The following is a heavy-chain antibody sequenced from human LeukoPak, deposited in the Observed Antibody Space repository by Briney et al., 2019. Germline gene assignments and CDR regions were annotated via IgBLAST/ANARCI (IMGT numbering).Heavy chain of an antibody. D-gene: IGHD1-26*01. CDR2: ISGSGGST. J-gene: IGHJ4*02. CDR1: GFTFSSYA. CDR3: AKHKVGATNTYTGAFDY. V-gene: IGHV3-23*01. Sequence: GGSLRLSCAASGFTFSSYAMSWVHQAPGKGLEWVSAISGSGGSTYYADSVKGRFTISRDNSKNTLYLQMNSLRAEDTAVYYCAKHKVGATNTYTGAFDYWGQGTLVTVSS.